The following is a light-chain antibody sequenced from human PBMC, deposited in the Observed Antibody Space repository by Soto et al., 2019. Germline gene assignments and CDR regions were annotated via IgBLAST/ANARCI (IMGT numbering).Light chain of an antibody. CDR2: GAS. CDR1: QSVNSRF. V-gene: IGKV3-20*01. J-gene: IGKJ4*01. CDR3: QQYLSSPPD. Sequence: EIVLTQSPGTLSLSPGERATLSCRASQSVNSRFLAWYQQKPGQAPRLLIYGASSRASGIPDRFSGSGSETDFTLTISRLEPEDFAVYYCQQYLSSPPDFGGGNKVEIK.